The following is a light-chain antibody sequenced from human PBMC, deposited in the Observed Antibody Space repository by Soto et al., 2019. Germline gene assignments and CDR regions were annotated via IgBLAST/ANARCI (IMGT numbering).Light chain of an antibody. CDR3: QQYYATPLT. CDR2: GAS. Sequence: EIVVSKWPVTLTQSPGERATLSCRASPSVSSNYLAWYQQQPGQAPRLLIYGASSRDTGSPDRFTGSGSGTDFSLTISSLQPEDFAVYYCQQYYATPLTFGQGTRLEIK. CDR1: PSVSSNY. J-gene: IGKJ5*01. V-gene: IGKV3-20*01.